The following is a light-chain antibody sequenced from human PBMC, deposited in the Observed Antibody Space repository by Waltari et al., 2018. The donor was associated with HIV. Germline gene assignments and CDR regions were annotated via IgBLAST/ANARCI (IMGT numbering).Light chain of an antibody. J-gene: IGKJ5*01. CDR3: QQYYSTIT. CDR2: WAS. V-gene: IGKV4-1*01. CDR1: QSVVYNSNNKDY. Sequence: DIVMTQSPDSLAVSLGERATIHCRSSQSVVYNSNNKDYLAWYQQKPGQPPKLLIYWASTRDSGVPDRFSGSGSGTDFTLNISSLQAEDVAVYYCQQYYSTITFGQGTRLEIK.